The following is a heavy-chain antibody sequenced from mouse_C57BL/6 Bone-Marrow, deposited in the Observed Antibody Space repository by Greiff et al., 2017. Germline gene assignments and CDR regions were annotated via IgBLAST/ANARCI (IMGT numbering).Heavy chain of an antibody. D-gene: IGHD2-5*01. CDR3: ARRGTIVTFYAMDY. CDR2: IWSGGST. CDR1: GFSLTSYG. Sequence: VQVVESGPGLVQPSQSLSITCTVSGFSLTSYGVHWVRQSPGKGLEWLGVIWSGGSTDYNAAFISRLSISKDNSKSQVFFKMNSLQADDTAIYYCARRGTIVTFYAMDYWGQGTSVTVSS. J-gene: IGHJ4*01. V-gene: IGHV2-2*01.